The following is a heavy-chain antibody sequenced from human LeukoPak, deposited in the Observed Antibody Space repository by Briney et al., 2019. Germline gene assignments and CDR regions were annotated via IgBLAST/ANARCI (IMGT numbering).Heavy chain of an antibody. J-gene: IGHJ6*02. Sequence: SETLSLTCAVYGGSFSGYYWSWIRQPPGKGLEWIGEINHSGSTNYNPSLKSRVTISVDTSKNQFSLKLSSVTAADTAVYYCARTPLFRYYYYGMDVWGQGTTVTVSS. V-gene: IGHV4-34*01. D-gene: IGHD2-21*01. CDR1: GGSFSGYY. CDR2: INHSGST. CDR3: ARTPLFRYYYYGMDV.